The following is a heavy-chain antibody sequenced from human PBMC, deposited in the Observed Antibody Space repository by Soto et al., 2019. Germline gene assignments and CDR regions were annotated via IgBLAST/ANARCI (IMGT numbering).Heavy chain of an antibody. CDR1: GFTFDDYA. J-gene: IGHJ4*02. D-gene: IGHD6-19*01. Sequence: EVQLVESGGGLVQPGRSLRLSCAASGFTFDDYAMHWVRQAPGKGLEWVSGISWNSGSIGYADSVKGGFTISRDNAKNSLYLQMNSLKAEDTALYYCAKLRLPGAVAGRFDYWGQGTLVTVSS. CDR2: ISWNSGSI. CDR3: AKLRLPGAVAGRFDY. V-gene: IGHV3-9*01.